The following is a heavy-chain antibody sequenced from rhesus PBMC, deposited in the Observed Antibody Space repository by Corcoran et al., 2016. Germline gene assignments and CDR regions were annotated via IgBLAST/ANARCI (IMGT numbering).Heavy chain of an antibody. V-gene: IGHV1-1*01. D-gene: IGHD1-1*01. CDR1: GSPLTSYY. CDR2: ISPYKGKK. Sequence: QVQLVHSGAEIKQPGASVKLACKASGSPLTSYYMSSVRPAPGTGLAWIGLISPYKGKKGNAQNYQGRVTKTTDTSTRTGYMKRSSLRSEDTAVYYCTRSGNSLRGYFDYWGQGVLVTVSS. CDR3: TRSGNSLRGYFDY. J-gene: IGHJ4*01.